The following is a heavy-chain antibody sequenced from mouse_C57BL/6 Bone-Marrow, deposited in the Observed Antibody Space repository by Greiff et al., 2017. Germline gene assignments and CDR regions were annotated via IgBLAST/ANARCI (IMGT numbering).Heavy chain of an antibody. CDR1: GYTFTSYW. CDR3: AVYSKE. CDR2: IDPSDSYT. J-gene: IGHJ3*02. D-gene: IGHD2-5*01. V-gene: IGHV1-59*01. Sequence: QVQLQQPGAELVRPGTSVKLSCKASGYTFTSYWMHWVKQRPGQGLEWIGVIDPSDSYTHYNQKFKGKATLTVDTSSSTAYMQLSSLTSEDSAVYYCAVYSKEWGQGTLVTVSA.